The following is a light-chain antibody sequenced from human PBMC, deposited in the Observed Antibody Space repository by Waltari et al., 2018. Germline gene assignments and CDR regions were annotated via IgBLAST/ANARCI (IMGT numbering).Light chain of an antibody. V-gene: IGLV1-44*01. CDR3: ATWDDTLHVL. CDR1: SSHIGSNT. J-gene: IGLJ2*01. CDR2: SNN. Sequence: HSVLTQPPSASGTPGQRVTISCSGSSSHIGSNTVNWYQHLPGPAPQLLIYSNNHRPSGVPERFSGSKSGTSASLAISGLQSEDEADYYCATWDDTLHVLFGGGTKLTVL.